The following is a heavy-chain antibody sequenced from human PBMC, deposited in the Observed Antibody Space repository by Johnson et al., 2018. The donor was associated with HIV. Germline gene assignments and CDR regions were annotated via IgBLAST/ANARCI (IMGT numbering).Heavy chain of an antibody. J-gene: IGHJ3*02. D-gene: IGHD1-1*01. Sequence: VQLVESGGGVVQPGGSLRLSCAASGFTFSNYGMHWVRQAPGKGLEWVAFIRYDESNKYYADSLKGRFTISRDNSKNTLYLQMNSLRAEDTAVYYCANPTGSDAFDIWGQGTMVTVSS. V-gene: IGHV3-30*02. CDR1: GFTFSNYG. CDR2: IRYDESNK. CDR3: ANPTGSDAFDI.